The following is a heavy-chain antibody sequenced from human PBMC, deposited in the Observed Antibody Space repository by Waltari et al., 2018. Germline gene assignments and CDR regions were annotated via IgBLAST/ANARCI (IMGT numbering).Heavy chain of an antibody. CDR2: INQDGSEE. CDR3: ARTGARWLQFAAFDI. CDR1: RFTFSNYL. J-gene: IGHJ3*02. D-gene: IGHD5-12*01. V-gene: IGHV3-7*01. Sequence: EVLLVESGGGLVQTGGSLRLSCAASRFTFSNYLLNWVRRAPGKGLEWVANINQDGSEEYYVDSVKGRFTISRDNAKNSLYLEMKTLRAEDTAIYYCARTGARWLQFAAFDIWGQGTMVTVSS.